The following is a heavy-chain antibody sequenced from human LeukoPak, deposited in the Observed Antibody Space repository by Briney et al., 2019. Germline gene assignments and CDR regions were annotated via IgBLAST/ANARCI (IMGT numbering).Heavy chain of an antibody. CDR2: IRTSVGNT. CDR1: AFTSNNFA. J-gene: IGHJ4*02. V-gene: IGHV3-23*01. D-gene: IGHD2-15*01. Sequence: GRSLCLSCALSAFTSNNFATSWVRQTPEEGMEWVAAIRTSVGNTSYADSMTGPLTISRDNPKNTLYMRMSCLRGEDPSENQCAKQLGYCSDGGCYFENWGQGTLVTVSS. CDR3: AKQLGYCSDGGCYFEN.